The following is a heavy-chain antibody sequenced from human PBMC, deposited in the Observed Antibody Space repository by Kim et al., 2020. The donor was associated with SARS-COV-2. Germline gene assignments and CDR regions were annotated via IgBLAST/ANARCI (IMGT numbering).Heavy chain of an antibody. Sequence: SETLSLTCTVSGGSISSYYWSWIRQPPGKGLEWIGYIYYSGSTNYNPSLKSRVTISVDTSKNQFSLKLSSVTAADTAVYYCARGYWGSYGSGYYFDYWGQGTLVTVSS. CDR2: IYYSGST. D-gene: IGHD5-18*01. CDR3: ARGYWGSYGSGYYFDY. V-gene: IGHV4-59*13. J-gene: IGHJ4*02. CDR1: GGSISSYY.